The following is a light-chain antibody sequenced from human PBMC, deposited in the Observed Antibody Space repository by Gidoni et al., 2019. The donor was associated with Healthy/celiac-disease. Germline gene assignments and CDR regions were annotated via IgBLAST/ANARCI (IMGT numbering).Light chain of an antibody. CDR3: MQALQTPLT. J-gene: IGKJ4*01. CDR2: LGS. Sequence: EIVMTQSPLSLRVTPGEPASISCRSSQSLLHSNGYNYLDWYLQKPGQSPQLLIYLGSNRASGVPDRFSGSGSGTDFTLKISIVEAEDVGVYYCMQALQTPLTFXGXTKVEIK. CDR1: QSLLHSNGYNY. V-gene: IGKV2-28*01.